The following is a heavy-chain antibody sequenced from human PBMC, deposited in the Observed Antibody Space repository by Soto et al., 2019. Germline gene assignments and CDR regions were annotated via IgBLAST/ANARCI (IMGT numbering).Heavy chain of an antibody. CDR2: IATYNSNK. Sequence: ASVKVSCKTSGDTFTNFGLSWVRQAPGQGLEWMGWIATYNSNKNYAQKFQGRLTLTTDTSTSTGYMELKSLEYDDTAVYYCARVLRGVVNWFDPWGQGTLLTVCS. CDR3: ARVLRGVVNWFDP. CDR1: GDTFTNFG. J-gene: IGHJ5*02. V-gene: IGHV1-18*01. D-gene: IGHD3-10*01.